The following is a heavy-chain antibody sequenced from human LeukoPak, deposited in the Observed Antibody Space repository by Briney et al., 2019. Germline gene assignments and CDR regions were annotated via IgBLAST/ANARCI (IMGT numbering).Heavy chain of an antibody. CDR1: GGSISSSIYY. CDR3: ARLRGGAREYFDY. J-gene: IGHJ4*02. CDR2: VYYTGSA. Sequence: SETLSLTCTVSGGSISSSIYYWGWIRQPPGKGLELIGHVYYTGSAYFNPSLKSRVTMSVDTSKNQFSLNLSSVTAADTAVYYCARLRGGAREYFDYWGQGTLVTVSS. D-gene: IGHD3-16*01. V-gene: IGHV4-39*01.